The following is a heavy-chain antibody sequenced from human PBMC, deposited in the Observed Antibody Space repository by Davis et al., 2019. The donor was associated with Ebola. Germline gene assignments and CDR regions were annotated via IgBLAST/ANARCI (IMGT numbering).Heavy chain of an antibody. D-gene: IGHD2-2*01. CDR3: ARDSQYSYCSSTSCYHYGMDV. CDR1: AYNFIEYF. V-gene: IGHV1-2*02. J-gene: IGHJ6*02. CDR2: INPHSGDT. Sequence: ASVKVSCKASAYNFIEYFFHWVRQAPGQGLEWMGWINPHSGDTNYTQKFQGRVTMTTDTSISTAYMELNRLRSDDTAVYYCARDSQYSYCSSTSCYHYGMDVWGQGTTVTVSS.